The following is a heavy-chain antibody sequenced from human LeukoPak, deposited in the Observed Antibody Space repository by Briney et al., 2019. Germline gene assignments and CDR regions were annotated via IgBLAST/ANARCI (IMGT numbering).Heavy chain of an antibody. CDR2: IYYSGST. D-gene: IGHD3-10*01. Sequence: SETLSLTCTVSGGSISSYYWSWIRQPPGKGLEWIGYIYYSGSTNYNPSLKSRVTISVDTSKNQFSLKLSSVTAADTAVYYCARYGSGSYYRSGGWFDPWGQGTLVTVSS. CDR3: ARYGSGSYYRSGGWFDP. J-gene: IGHJ5*02. V-gene: IGHV4-59*01. CDR1: GGSISSYY.